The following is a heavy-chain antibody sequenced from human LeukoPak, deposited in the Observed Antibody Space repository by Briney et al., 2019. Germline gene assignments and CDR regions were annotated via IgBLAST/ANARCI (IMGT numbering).Heavy chain of an antibody. CDR3: ARERVRRSTRCYVGQMSFVNCESWFDP. CDR1: GDSIRGGDFF. J-gene: IGHJ5*02. Sequence: SQTLSLACTVFGDSIRGGDFFWTWIRQHPGRGLEWIGHISHTGNSNSDPSLQSRVSISLDASKNQFSLRLTSVTAADTAVYYCARERVRRSTRCYVGQMSFVNCESWFDPWGQGILVTVSS. D-gene: IGHD2-2*01. CDR2: ISHTGNS. V-gene: IGHV4-31*03.